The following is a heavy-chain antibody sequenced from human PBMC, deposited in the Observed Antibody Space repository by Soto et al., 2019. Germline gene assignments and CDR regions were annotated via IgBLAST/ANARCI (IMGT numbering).Heavy chain of an antibody. CDR3: ARGVGSGGYYNQYNWFDP. CDR2: ISAYNGNT. CDR1: GYTFTNYG. Sequence: GASVTVSCKASGYTFTNYGIIWVRQAPGQGLEWMGWISAYNGNTKYAQKFQGRVTMTTDTSTSTAYMELRSLRSDDTAVYYCARGVGSGGYYNQYNWFDPWGQGTLVTVSS. V-gene: IGHV1-18*01. J-gene: IGHJ5*02. D-gene: IGHD3-10*01.